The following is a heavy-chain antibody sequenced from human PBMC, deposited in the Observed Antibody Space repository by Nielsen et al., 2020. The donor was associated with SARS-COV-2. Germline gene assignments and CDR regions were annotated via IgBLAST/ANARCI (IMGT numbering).Heavy chain of an antibody. V-gene: IGHV3-53*04. CDR3: ARGPIEGQLLYTHWYFDL. J-gene: IGHJ2*01. CDR2: VYSVDTT. CDR1: GFTVSSNY. D-gene: IGHD2-2*02. Sequence: GGSLRLSCTASGFTVSSNYMSWVRQAPGKGLEWVSIVYSVDTTYYADSVKGRFTISRHDSKNTLYLQMNSLRAEDTAVYYFARGPIEGQLLYTHWYFDLWARGTLVTVSS.